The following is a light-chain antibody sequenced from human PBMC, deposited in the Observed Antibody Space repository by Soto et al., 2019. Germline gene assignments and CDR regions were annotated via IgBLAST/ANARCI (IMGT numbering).Light chain of an antibody. CDR2: EVS. J-gene: IGLJ1*01. Sequence: QSVLTQPASVSGSTALSLTIFCTGTSSDVGGYNYVSWYQLHPGKAPKLMVYEVSNRPSGVSNRFSGSKSGNTASLTISGLQAEDEADYYCSAYTSSTAYVFGTGTNVTVL. CDR1: SSDVGGYNY. V-gene: IGLV2-14*01. CDR3: SAYTSSTAYV.